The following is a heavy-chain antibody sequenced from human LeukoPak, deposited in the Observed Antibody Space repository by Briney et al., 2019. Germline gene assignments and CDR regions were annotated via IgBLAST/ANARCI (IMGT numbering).Heavy chain of an antibody. CDR2: ISYDGSNK. Sequence: PGGSLRPSCAASGFTFSSYAMHWVRQAPGKGLEWVAVISYDGSNKYCADSVKGRFTISRDNSKNTLYLQMNSLRAEDTAVYYCATELSYWGQGTLVTVSS. J-gene: IGHJ4*02. CDR1: GFTFSSYA. V-gene: IGHV3-30*04. CDR3: ATELSY.